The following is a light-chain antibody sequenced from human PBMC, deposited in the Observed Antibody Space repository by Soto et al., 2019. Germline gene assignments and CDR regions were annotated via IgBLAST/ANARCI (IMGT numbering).Light chain of an antibody. V-gene: IGKV1-39*01. CDR2: AAS. J-gene: IGKJ2*03. CDR3: KQSYSTPQS. CDR1: QSISSY. Sequence: DIQMTQSPSSLSASVGDRVTITCRASQSISSYLNWYQQKPGKAPKLLIYAASSLQSGVPSRFSGSGSGTDFTFTISSLQLEDFETSYCKQSYSTPQSFGPGTKVDIK.